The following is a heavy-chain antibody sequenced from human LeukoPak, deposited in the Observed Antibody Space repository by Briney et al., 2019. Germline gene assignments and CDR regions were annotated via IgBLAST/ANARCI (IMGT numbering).Heavy chain of an antibody. V-gene: IGHV3-30*02. CDR2: IRYDGSNK. CDR3: AKSPRGYQLRFWFDP. D-gene: IGHD2-2*01. CDR1: GFTFSSYG. Sequence: GGSLRLSCAASGFTFSSYGMHWVRQAPGKGLEWVAFIRYDGSNKYYADSVKGRFTISRDNSKNTLYLQMNSLRAEDTAVYYCAKSPRGYQLRFWFDPWGQGTLVTVSS. J-gene: IGHJ5*02.